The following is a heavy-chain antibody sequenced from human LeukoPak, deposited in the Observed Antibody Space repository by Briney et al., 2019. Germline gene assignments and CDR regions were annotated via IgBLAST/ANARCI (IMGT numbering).Heavy chain of an antibody. CDR2: ISASGGST. V-gene: IGHV3-23*01. Sequence: GGSLRLSCAASGFTFSSSAMSWVRQVPGKGLEWVSGISASGGSTYYADSVRGRFTISRDNSKNTLYVQMNSLRDEDTAVYYCAKAAIASPNWFDPWGQGTLVTVSS. D-gene: IGHD5-18*01. CDR3: AKAAIASPNWFDP. J-gene: IGHJ5*02. CDR1: GFTFSSSA.